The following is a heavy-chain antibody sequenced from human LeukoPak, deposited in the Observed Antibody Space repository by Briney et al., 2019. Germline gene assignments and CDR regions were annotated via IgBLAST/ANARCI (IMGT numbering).Heavy chain of an antibody. Sequence: SETLSLTCTVSGGSISSYYWSWIRQPPGKGLEWIGYIYYSGSTNYNPSLKSRVTISVDTSKNQFSLKLSSATAADTAVYYCVRDRELTYWGQGTLVTVSS. CDR1: GGSISSYY. D-gene: IGHD1-7*01. CDR2: IYYSGST. J-gene: IGHJ4*02. CDR3: VRDRELTY. V-gene: IGHV4-59*01.